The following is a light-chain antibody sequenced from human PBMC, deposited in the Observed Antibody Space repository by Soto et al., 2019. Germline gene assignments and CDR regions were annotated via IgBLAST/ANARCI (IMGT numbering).Light chain of an antibody. Sequence: DIQMTQSPSTQSGSVVDRVTITCLASQTISSWLAWYQQKPGKAPKLLIYKASTLKSGVPSRFSGSGSGTEFTLTISSLQPDDFATYYCQHYNSYSEAFGPGTKVDIK. V-gene: IGKV1-5*03. CDR2: KAS. CDR1: QTISSW. CDR3: QHYNSYSEA. J-gene: IGKJ1*01.